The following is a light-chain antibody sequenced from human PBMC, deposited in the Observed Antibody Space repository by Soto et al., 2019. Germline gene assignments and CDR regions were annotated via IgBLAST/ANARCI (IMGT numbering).Light chain of an antibody. V-gene: IGKV3-20*01. J-gene: IGKJ1*01. CDR3: QQYVRSPWA. CDR2: GAS. CDR1: QSVTNSY. Sequence: EVVLAQSPGTVSLSPGERATLSCRASQSVTNSYLAWYQQKPGQAPRLLIYGASRRATGIPDRFTGSGSGTDFTLTISRLEPEDFAVYYCQQYVRSPWAFGQGTKVDIK.